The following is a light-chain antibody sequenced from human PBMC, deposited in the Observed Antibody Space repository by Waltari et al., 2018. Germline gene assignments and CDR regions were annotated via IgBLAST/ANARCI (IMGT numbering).Light chain of an antibody. CDR1: QSLVHSDGKTY. J-gene: IGKJ4*01. CDR2: KVS. V-gene: IGKV2-30*02. CDR3: MQGTHWPLT. Sequence: VEMTQSPLSLPVTLGQPASISCRSSQSLVHSDGKTYLNWFQQRPGQSPRRLIYKVSNRDSGVPDRFSGRGSGTDFTLRISRVEAEDVGVYYCMQGTHWPLTFGGGTKVEIK.